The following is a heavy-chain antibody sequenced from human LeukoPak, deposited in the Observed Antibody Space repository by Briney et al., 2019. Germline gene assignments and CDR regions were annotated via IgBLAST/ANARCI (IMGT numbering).Heavy chain of an antibody. D-gene: IGHD1-26*01. CDR1: GGSISSSSYY. Sequence: SETLSLTWTVSGGSISSSSYYWGWIRQPPGKGLEWIGSIYYSGSTYYNPSLKSRVTISVDTSKNQFSLKLSSVTAADTAVYYCATVARPIVGATTDDYWGQGTLVTVSS. V-gene: IGHV4-39*01. CDR3: ATVARPIVGATTDDY. CDR2: IYYSGST. J-gene: IGHJ4*02.